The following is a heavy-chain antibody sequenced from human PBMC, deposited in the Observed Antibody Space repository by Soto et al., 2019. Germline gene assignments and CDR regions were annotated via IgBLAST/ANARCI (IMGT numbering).Heavy chain of an antibody. CDR3: VKDGNSGYSSGLYLVGIFDY. J-gene: IGHJ4*02. Sequence: GGSLRLSCSASGFTFSSYAMHWVRQAPGKVLEYVSAISSNGGSTYYADSVKGRFTISRDNSKNTLYLQMSSLRAEDTAVYYCVKDGNSGYSSGLYLVGIFDYWGQGTLVTVSS. CDR2: ISSNGGST. CDR1: GFTFSSYA. D-gene: IGHD6-19*01. V-gene: IGHV3-64D*06.